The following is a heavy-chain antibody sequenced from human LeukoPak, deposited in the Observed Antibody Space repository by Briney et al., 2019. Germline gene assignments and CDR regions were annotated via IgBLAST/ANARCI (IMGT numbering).Heavy chain of an antibody. CDR3: ARENGYSYGYSFDY. Sequence: PGGSLRLSCAASGFTFSSYEMNWVRQAPGKGLEWVSYISSSGSTIYYADSVKGRFTISRDNAKNSLYLQMNSLRAEDTAVYYCARENGYSYGYSFDYWGQGTLVTVSS. CDR2: ISSSGSTI. D-gene: IGHD5-18*01. CDR1: GFTFSSYE. V-gene: IGHV3-48*03. J-gene: IGHJ4*02.